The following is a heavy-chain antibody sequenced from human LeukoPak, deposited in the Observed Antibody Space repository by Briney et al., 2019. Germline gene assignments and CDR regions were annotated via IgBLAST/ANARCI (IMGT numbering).Heavy chain of an antibody. D-gene: IGHD2-2*01. CDR2: IIPILGIA. V-gene: IGHV1-69*04. CDR3: ARDEVVPAATYYFDY. Sequence: SVKVSCKASGGTLSSYAISWVRQAPGQGLEWMGRIIPILGIANYAQKFQGRVTITADKSTSTAYMELSSLRSEDTAVYYCARDEVVPAATYYFDYWGQGTLVTVSS. J-gene: IGHJ4*02. CDR1: GGTLSSYA.